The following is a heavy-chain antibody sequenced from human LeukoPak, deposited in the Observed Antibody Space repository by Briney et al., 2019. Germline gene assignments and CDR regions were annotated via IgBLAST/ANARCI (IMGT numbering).Heavy chain of an antibody. D-gene: IGHD2-2*01. CDR1: GGTFSSYA. CDR2: IIPIFGTA. Sequence: ASVKVSCKASGGTFSSYAISWVRQAPGQGLEWMGGIIPIFGTANYAQKFQGRVTITTGESTSTAYMELSSLRSEDTAVYYCARSAKGYCSSTSCYQMDVWGKGTTVTVSS. J-gene: IGHJ6*04. V-gene: IGHV1-69*05. CDR3: ARSAKGYCSSTSCYQMDV.